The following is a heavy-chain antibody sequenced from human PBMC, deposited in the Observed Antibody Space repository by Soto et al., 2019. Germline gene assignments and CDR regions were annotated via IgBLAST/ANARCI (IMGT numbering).Heavy chain of an antibody. J-gene: IGHJ3*02. V-gene: IGHV4-31*03. CDR2: IYYSGST. CDR3: ASRYYYDSSGYYSEPPDDDAFDI. D-gene: IGHD3-22*01. Sequence: SETLSLTCTVSGGSISSGGYYWSWIRQHPGKGLEWIGYIYYSGSTYYNPSLKSRVTISVDTSKNQFSLKLSSVTAADTAVYYCASRYYYDSSGYYSEPPDDDAFDIWGQGTMVTVSS. CDR1: GGSISSGGYY.